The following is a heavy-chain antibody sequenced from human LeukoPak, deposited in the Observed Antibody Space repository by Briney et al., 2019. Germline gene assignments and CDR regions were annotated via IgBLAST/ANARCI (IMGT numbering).Heavy chain of an antibody. V-gene: IGHV4-4*07. J-gene: IGHJ4*02. CDR3: ARSVIASAATLYDY. D-gene: IGHD6-13*01. CDR1: GGSISSYY. CDR2: IYSSGIT. Sequence: SETLSLTCTVSGGSISSYYWSWIRQPAGKGLEWIGRIYSSGITNYNPSLKSRVTMSVDTSKNQFSLKLSSVTAADTAVYYCARSVIASAATLYDYWGQGILVTVSS.